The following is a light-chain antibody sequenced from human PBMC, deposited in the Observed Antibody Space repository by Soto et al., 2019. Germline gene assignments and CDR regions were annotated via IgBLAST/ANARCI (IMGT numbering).Light chain of an antibody. Sequence: ETVLTHSPGTLSFSPLERATLSFRSSQSVTNGYLAWYQQKPGQAPRLLIHEASSRASGIPDNFSGSGAGTDFTLTISRLEPEDFAVYYCQKYGDLPLNFGGGTKVDIK. CDR3: QKYGDLPLN. CDR1: QSVTNGY. J-gene: IGKJ4*01. V-gene: IGKV3-20*01. CDR2: EAS.